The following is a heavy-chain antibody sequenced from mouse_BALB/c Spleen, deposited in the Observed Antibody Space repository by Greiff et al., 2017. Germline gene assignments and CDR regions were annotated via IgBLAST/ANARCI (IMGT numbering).Heavy chain of an antibody. J-gene: IGHJ3*01. V-gene: IGHV5-17*02. Sequence: EVQVVESGGGLVQPGGSRKLSCAASGFTFSSFGMHWVRQAPEKGLEWVAYISSGSSTIYYADTVKGRFTISRDNPKNTLFLQMTSLRSEDTAMYYCARDGNIGAYWGQGTLVTVSA. D-gene: IGHD2-1*01. CDR1: GFTFSSFG. CDR2: ISSGSSTI. CDR3: ARDGNIGAY.